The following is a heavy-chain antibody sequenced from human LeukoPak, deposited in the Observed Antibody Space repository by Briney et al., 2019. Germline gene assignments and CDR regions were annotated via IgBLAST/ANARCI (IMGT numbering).Heavy chain of an antibody. J-gene: IGHJ4*02. CDR2: IYYSGST. D-gene: IGHD3-10*01. Sequence: PSETLSLTCTVSGGSISSYYWSWIRQPPGKGLEWIGYIYYSGSTNYNPSLKSRGTISVDTSNNQFSLKLTSVTAADTAVYYCARSGRGNSAGFNCWGQGTLVTVSS. CDR1: GGSISSYY. V-gene: IGHV4-59*01. CDR3: ARSGRGNSAGFNC.